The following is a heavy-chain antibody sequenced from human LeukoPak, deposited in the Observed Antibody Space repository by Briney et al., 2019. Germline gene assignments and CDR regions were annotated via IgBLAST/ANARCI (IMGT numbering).Heavy chain of an antibody. J-gene: IGHJ4*02. CDR3: ARDLGGLDLYGYESDY. CDR2: ISYDGSNK. V-gene: IGHV3-30*01. Sequence: PGGSLRLSRAASGFTFSSYAMHWVRQAPGKGLEWVAVISYDGSNKYYADSVKGRFTISRDNSKNTLYLQMNSLRAEDTAVYYCARDLGGLDLYGYESDYWGQGTLVTVSS. CDR1: GFTFSSYA. D-gene: IGHD5-18*01.